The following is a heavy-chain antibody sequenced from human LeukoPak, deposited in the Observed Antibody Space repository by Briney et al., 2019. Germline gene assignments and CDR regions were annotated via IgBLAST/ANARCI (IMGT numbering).Heavy chain of an antibody. CDR2: INPSGGST. V-gene: IGHV1-46*01. Sequence: ASVKVSCKASGYTFTSYYMHWVRQAPGQGLEWMGIINPSGGSTSHAQKFQGRVTMTRDTSTSTVYMELSSLRSEDTAVYYCARDQIPTKFDYWGQGTLVTVSS. CDR1: GYTFTSYY. J-gene: IGHJ4*02. CDR3: ARDQIPTKFDY.